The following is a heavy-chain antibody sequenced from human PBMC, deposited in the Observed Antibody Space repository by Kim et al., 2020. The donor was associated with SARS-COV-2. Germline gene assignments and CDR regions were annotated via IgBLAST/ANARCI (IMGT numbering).Heavy chain of an antibody. CDR3: ARVGSYVLRYFDWAPPHGAAFDI. J-gene: IGHJ3*02. D-gene: IGHD3-9*01. V-gene: IGHV1-18*01. CDR1: GYTFTSYG. CDR2: ISAYNGNT. Sequence: ASVKVSCKASGYTFTSYGISWVRQAPGQGLEWMGWISAYNGNTNYAQKLQGRVTMTTDTSTSTAYMELRSLRSDDTAVYYCARVGSYVLRYFDWAPPHGAAFDIWGQGTMVTVSS.